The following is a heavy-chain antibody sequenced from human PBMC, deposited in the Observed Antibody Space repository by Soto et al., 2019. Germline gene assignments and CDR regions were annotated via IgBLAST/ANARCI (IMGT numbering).Heavy chain of an antibody. J-gene: IGHJ4*02. V-gene: IGHV3-23*01. Sequence: GGSLRLSCAASGFTSSSYAMSWVRQAPGKGLEWVSAISGSGGSTYYADSVKGRFTISRDNSKNTLYLQMNSLRAEDTAVYYCAKEVSNGDYGEPFDYWGQGTLVTVSS. CDR3: AKEVSNGDYGEPFDY. CDR2: ISGSGGST. D-gene: IGHD4-17*01. CDR1: GFTSSSYA.